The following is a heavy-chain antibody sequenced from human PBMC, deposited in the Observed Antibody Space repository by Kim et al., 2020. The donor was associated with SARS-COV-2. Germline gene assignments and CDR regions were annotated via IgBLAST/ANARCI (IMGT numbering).Heavy chain of an antibody. Sequence: SETLSLTCTVSGGSISSGAYPWTWIRQSSGRGLEWIGYMYHTGSAYYNPSLKSRVTISVDRSKNQFSLMLSSVTAADTAVYYCARSVGAFDIWGQGKMVTVSS. V-gene: IGHV4-30-2*06. D-gene: IGHD2-15*01. CDR3: ARSVGAFDI. CDR2: MYHTGSA. CDR1: GGSISSGAYP. J-gene: IGHJ3*02.